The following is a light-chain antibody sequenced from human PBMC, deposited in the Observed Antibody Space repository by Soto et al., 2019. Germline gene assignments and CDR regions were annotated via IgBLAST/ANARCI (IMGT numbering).Light chain of an antibody. Sequence: EIVMTQSPATLSVSPGERATLSCRASQSVATNVAWYQQKPGQAPRLLMSSASTRATGTPARFSGSGSGTEFPLTISSLQSEVIAVYYCRQHNHWPSFGQGTNLEIK. J-gene: IGKJ2*01. CDR3: RQHNHWPS. V-gene: IGKV3-15*01. CDR2: SAS. CDR1: QSVATN.